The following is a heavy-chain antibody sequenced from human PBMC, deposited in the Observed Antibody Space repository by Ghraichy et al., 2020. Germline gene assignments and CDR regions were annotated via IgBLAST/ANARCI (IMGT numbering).Heavy chain of an antibody. J-gene: IGHJ6*03. CDR3: AKDPGFIQYGYYMDV. CDR1: GFTFSDYG. D-gene: IGHD3-10*01. Sequence: GESPNISCAASGFTFSDYGMHWVRQAPGKGLEWVAFVWNDGNKKYHADSVKGRFTISRDNSKNTLYLQMNSLRVEDTAVYYCAKDPGFIQYGYYMDVWGKGTTVTFSS. V-gene: IGHV3-30*02. CDR2: VWNDGNKK.